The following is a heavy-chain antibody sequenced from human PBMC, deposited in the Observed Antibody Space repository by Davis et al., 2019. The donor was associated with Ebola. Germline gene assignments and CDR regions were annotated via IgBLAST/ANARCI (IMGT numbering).Heavy chain of an antibody. CDR3: ARHAVAGIRWIAP. CDR1: GGSISSSSYY. D-gene: IGHD6-19*01. V-gene: IGHV4-39*01. CDR2: INHSGST. J-gene: IGHJ5*02. Sequence: SETLSLTCTVSGGSISSSSYYWGWIRQPPGKGLEWIGEINHSGSTNYNPSLKSRVTISVDTSKNQFSLKLSSVTAADTAVYYCARHAVAGIRWIAPWGQGTLVTVSS.